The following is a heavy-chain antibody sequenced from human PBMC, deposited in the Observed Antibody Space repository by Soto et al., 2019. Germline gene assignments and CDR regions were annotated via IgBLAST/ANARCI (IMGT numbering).Heavy chain of an antibody. D-gene: IGHD3-22*01. CDR2: IWYDGSNK. V-gene: IGHV3-33*01. J-gene: IGHJ4*02. Sequence: PGGSLRLSCAASGFTFSRYGMHWVRQAPGKGLEWVAVIWYDGSNKYYADSVKGRFTISRDNSKNTLYLQMSSLRAEDTAVYYCARPYDTTGYYSLVYWGQGALVTAPQ. CDR3: ARPYDTTGYYSLVY. CDR1: GFTFSRYG.